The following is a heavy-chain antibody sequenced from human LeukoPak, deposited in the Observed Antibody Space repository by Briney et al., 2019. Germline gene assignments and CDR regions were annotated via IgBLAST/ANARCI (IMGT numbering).Heavy chain of an antibody. V-gene: IGHV3-23*01. CDR2: ISASGGST. CDR1: GFTFSSSA. J-gene: IGHJ4*02. D-gene: IGHD3-3*01. CDR3: ARDPHYDFWSGYYSYFDY. Sequence: PGGSLRLSCAASGFTFSSSAMSWVRQVPGKGLEWVSGISASGGSTYYADSVRGRFTISRDNSKNTLYVQMNSLRDEDTAVYYCARDPHYDFWSGYYSYFDYWGQGTLVTVSS.